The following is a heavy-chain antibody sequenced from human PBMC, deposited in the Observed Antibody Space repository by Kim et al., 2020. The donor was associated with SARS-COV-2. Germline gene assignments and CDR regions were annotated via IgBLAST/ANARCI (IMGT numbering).Heavy chain of an antibody. V-gene: IGHV3-7*01. CDR3: ARSSKDRNTGAIDY. D-gene: IGHD3-10*01. J-gene: IGHJ4*02. Sequence: GGSLRLSCAASGFTFSSYWMNWVRQAPGKGLEWVANIKQDGSEKYSVDSVKGRFTISRDNAKNSLYLQMNSLTAEDTAVYYCARSSKDRNTGAIDYWGQGTLVTVSS. CDR2: IKQDGSEK. CDR1: GFTFSSYW.